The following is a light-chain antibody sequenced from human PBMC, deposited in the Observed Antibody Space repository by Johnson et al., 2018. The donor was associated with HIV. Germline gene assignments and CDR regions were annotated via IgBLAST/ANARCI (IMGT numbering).Light chain of an antibody. Sequence: QSVLTQPPSVSAAPGQKVTISCSGSSSNIGNNYVSWYQQLPGTAPKLLIFENDKRPSGIPDRFSGSKSVTSATLGITGLQAGDEADYYCGTWDNSLSIGYVFGTGTKVTVL. J-gene: IGLJ1*01. V-gene: IGLV1-51*02. CDR3: GTWDNSLSIGYV. CDR2: END. CDR1: SSNIGNNY.